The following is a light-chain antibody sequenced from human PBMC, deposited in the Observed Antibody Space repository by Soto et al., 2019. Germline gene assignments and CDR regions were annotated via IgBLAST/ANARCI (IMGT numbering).Light chain of an antibody. CDR1: RSNIGAGYD. V-gene: IGLV1-40*01. CDR3: QCYDNSGGANVL. CDR2: GKD. Sequence: QPVLTQPPSVSGTPGQRVSISCTGSRSNIGAGYDVHWYFQLPGTAPKLLINGKDNRPAGVPDRDSVSRSGTSASLAISGLHAEDEAVYYCQCYDNSGGANVLFGGGTKLTVL. J-gene: IGLJ2*01.